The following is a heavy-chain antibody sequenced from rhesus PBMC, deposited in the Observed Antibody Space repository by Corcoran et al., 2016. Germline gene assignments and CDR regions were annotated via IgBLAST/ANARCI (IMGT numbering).Heavy chain of an antibody. D-gene: IGHD1-1*01. CDR2: SNPGGDTS. CDR1: GIIFSTYG. J-gene: IGHJ5-2*02. V-gene: IGHV3-22*01. CDR3: VRGGWNLGNTLDV. Sequence: EVQLLESGGGLVQPGGSLRLSCVASGIIFSTYGGHWVRQAPGKGVQWGTASNPGGDTSYYTDSLKGRFTISRENAKNTVYLQMDSLGPEDAAVYYCVRGGWNLGNTLDVWGRGILVTVSS.